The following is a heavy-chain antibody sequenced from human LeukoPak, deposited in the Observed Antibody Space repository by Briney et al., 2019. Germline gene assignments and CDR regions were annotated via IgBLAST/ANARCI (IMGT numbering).Heavy chain of an antibody. J-gene: IGHJ4*02. V-gene: IGHV3-30*18. D-gene: IGHD5-18*01. CDR3: AKESDSYGPYYFDY. Sequence: PGRSLRLSCAASGLTFSSYGMHWVRQAPGKGLEWVAVISYGGSNKYYADSVKGRFTISRDNSKNTLYLQMNSLRAEDTAVYYCAKESDSYGPYYFDYWGQGTLVTVSS. CDR2: ISYGGSNK. CDR1: GLTFSSYG.